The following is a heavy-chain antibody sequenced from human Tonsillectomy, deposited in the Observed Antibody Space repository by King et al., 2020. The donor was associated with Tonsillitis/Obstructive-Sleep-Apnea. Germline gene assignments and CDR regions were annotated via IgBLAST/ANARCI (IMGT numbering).Heavy chain of an antibody. Sequence: QLVESGPEVKKPGTSVKVSCKASGFTFTSSAVQWVRQARGQRLEWIGWIVVGSGNTNYAQKFQERVTITRDMSTSTAYMELSSLRSEDTAVYYCAADRIVVVPAAIPQTDAFDIWGQGTMVTVSS. CDR1: GFTFTSSA. D-gene: IGHD2-2*02. CDR3: AADRIVVVPAAIPQTDAFDI. V-gene: IGHV1-58*01. J-gene: IGHJ3*02. CDR2: IVVGSGNT.